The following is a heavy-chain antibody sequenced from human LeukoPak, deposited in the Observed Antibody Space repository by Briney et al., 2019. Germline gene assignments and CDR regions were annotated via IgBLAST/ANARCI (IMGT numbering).Heavy chain of an antibody. D-gene: IGHD3-22*01. J-gene: IGHJ5*02. Sequence: SETLSLTCTVSGYSISSGYYWGWIRQPPGKGLEWIGSIYHSGSTSYNPSLKSRATISVDTSKNQFSLKLSSVTAADTAVYYCARSPGGYYYDSSGYYRRRYWFDPWGQGTLVTVSS. V-gene: IGHV4-38-2*02. CDR2: IYHSGST. CDR3: ARSPGGYYYDSSGYYRRRYWFDP. CDR1: GYSISSGYY.